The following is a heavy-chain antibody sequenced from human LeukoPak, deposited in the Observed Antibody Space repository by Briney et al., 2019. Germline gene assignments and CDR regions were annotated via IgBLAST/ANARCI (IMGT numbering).Heavy chain of an antibody. Sequence: PSETLSLTCTVSGGSISSYYWSWIRQPPGKGLEWIGYIYYSGSTYYNPSLKSRVTISIDTSKNQFSLKLSSVTAADTAVYYCARGGYYGSGNDFRFDPWGQGTLVTASS. CDR1: GGSISSYY. CDR2: IYYSGST. J-gene: IGHJ5*02. D-gene: IGHD3-10*01. CDR3: ARGGYYGSGNDFRFDP. V-gene: IGHV4-59*01.